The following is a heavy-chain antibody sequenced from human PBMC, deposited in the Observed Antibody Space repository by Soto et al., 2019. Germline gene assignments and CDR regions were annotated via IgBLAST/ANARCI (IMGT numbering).Heavy chain of an antibody. D-gene: IGHD5-18*01. CDR2: IYKTGST. V-gene: IGHV4-31*03. Sequence: PSETLSLTCSVSGGSINSGGHYWSCIRQHPGKGLEWIGHIYKTGSTDFNPSLKDRLTISIDTSKNQFSLSLRSVTDTDTAVYYCARDRIQFSVDVWGQGTTVTVSS. CDR1: GGSINSGGHY. CDR3: ARDRIQFSVDV. J-gene: IGHJ6*02.